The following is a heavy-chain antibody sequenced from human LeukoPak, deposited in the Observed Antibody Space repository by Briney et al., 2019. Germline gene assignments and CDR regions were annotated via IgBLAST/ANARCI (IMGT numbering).Heavy chain of an antibody. D-gene: IGHD5-18*01. CDR2: INPNTGGT. V-gene: IGHV1-2*06. CDR1: GYTFTGYY. Sequence: ASVKVSCKASGYTFTGYYLHWVRQAPGQGLEWLGRINPNTGGTDDAQKFQGRVTMTRDTSINTAYMELSGLRPDDTAVYYCARGRSGYSYGEPLDHWGQGTLVIVSS. J-gene: IGHJ4*02. CDR3: ARGRSGYSYGEPLDH.